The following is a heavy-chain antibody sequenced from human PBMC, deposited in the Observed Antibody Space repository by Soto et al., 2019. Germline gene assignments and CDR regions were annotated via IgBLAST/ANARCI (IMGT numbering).Heavy chain of an antibody. Sequence: PSETLSLTCTVSGGSISSYYWSWIRQPPGKGLEWIGYIYYSGSTNYNPSLKSRVTISVDTSKNQFSLKLSSVTAADTAVYYCARHLSNYDFWSGYRNWFDPCGQGTPVTLSS. V-gene: IGHV4-59*01. D-gene: IGHD3-3*01. J-gene: IGHJ5*02. CDR3: ARHLSNYDFWSGYRNWFDP. CDR2: IYYSGST. CDR1: GGSISSYY.